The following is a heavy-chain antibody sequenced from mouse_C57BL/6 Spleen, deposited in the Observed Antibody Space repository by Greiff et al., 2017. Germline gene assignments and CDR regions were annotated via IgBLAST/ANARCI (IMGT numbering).Heavy chain of an antibody. J-gene: IGHJ4*01. CDR2: ISNGGGST. CDR1: GFTFSDYC. Sequence: EVKLVESGGGLVQPGGSLKLSCAASGFTFSDYCMYWVRQTPEKRLEWVAYISNGGGSTYYPDTVKGRFTISRDNAKNTLYLQMSRLKSEDTAMYYCARQMDYWGQGTSVTVSS. V-gene: IGHV5-12*01. CDR3: ARQMDY.